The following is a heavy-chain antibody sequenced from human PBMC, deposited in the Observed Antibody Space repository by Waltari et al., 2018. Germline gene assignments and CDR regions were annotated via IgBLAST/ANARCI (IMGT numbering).Heavy chain of an antibody. V-gene: IGHV3-74*03. CDR2: ISNDESSM. D-gene: IGHD3-10*01. CDR1: GFRFSNYW. Sequence: EEQLLESGGGLVQPGDSLSLSCAASGFRFSNYWMNWVRQAPGKGLVWVARISNDESSMTYADSVKGRFTISRDIAKNTLYLQMKRLRAEDTAVYYCVRLAQRTYRSPVPGRHYYYGMDVWGQGTTVTVSS. CDR3: VRLAQRTYRSPVPGRHYYYGMDV. J-gene: IGHJ6*02.